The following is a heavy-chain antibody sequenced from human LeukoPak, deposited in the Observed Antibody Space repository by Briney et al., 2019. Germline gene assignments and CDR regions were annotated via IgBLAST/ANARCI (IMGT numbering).Heavy chain of an antibody. J-gene: IGHJ4*02. CDR3: AREKGYSSGWSGFDF. Sequence: PGGSLRLSCAASGFDVSTHYMAWVRQPPGKGLEWVSLMYSAGSTHYAYSVKGRFTISRDSSKNVVYLQMNSLRGDDTAVYYCAREKGYSSGWSGFDFWGQGTLVTVSS. CDR1: GFDVSTHY. D-gene: IGHD6-19*01. V-gene: IGHV3-53*01. CDR2: MYSAGST.